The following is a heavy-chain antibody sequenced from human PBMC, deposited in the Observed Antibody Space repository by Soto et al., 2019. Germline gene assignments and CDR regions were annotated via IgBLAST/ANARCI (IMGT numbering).Heavy chain of an antibody. J-gene: IGHJ6*02. CDR2: INAGNGNT. Sequence: ASVKVSCKASGYTFTSYAIHWVRQAPGQRLEWMGWINAGNGNTKYSQKFQGRVTITRDTSASTAYMELSSLRSEDTAVYYCARDRDFWSGYYYYGMDVWGQGTTVTVSS. D-gene: IGHD3-3*01. V-gene: IGHV1-3*01. CDR3: ARDRDFWSGYYYYGMDV. CDR1: GYTFTSYA.